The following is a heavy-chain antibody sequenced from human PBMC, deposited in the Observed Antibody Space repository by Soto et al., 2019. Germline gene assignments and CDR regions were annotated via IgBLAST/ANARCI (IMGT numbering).Heavy chain of an antibody. D-gene: IGHD3-10*01. CDR1: GFTFSSYA. CDR3: ARDLRGGMDV. V-gene: IGHV3-30-3*01. Sequence: PGGSLRLSCAASGFTFSSYAMHWVRQAPGKGLEWVAVISYDGSNKYYADSVKGRFTISRDNSKNTLYLQMNSLRAEDTAVYYCARDLRGGMDVWGQGXTVTVSS. CDR2: ISYDGSNK. J-gene: IGHJ6*02.